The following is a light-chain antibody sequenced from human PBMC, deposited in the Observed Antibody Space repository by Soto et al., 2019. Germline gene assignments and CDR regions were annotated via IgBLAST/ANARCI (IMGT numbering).Light chain of an antibody. CDR1: QSVSGY. Sequence: EIVLTQSPATLSLSPGETATISCRASQSVSGYIGWYQQKPGQAPRLLIYADSNRATGIPARVSGSGSGTEFTLTISSLQPEDFSVYYCQQRYNWPITFGQGTRLEIK. J-gene: IGKJ5*01. CDR3: QQRYNWPIT. CDR2: ADS. V-gene: IGKV3-11*01.